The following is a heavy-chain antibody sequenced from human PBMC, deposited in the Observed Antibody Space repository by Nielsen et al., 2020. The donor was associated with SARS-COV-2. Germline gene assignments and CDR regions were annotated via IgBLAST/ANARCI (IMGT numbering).Heavy chain of an antibody. CDR2: INPNSGGT. D-gene: IGHD2-15*01. CDR3: ARKGGGSWVNYYYGMDI. CDR1: GYTFTGYY. V-gene: IGHV1-2*06. J-gene: IGHJ6*02. Sequence: ASVKVSCKASGYTFTGYYMHWVRQAPGQGLEWMGRINPNSGGTNYAQKFQGRVTMTRDTSISTAYMELSSLRSEDTAVYYCARKGGGSWVNYYYGMDIWGQGTTVTVSS.